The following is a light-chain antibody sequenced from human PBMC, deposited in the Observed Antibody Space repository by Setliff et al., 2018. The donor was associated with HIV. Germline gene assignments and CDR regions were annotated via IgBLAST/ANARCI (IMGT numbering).Light chain of an antibody. CDR3: CSNTGSNTFV. V-gene: IGLV2-23*01. CDR1: SNDVVRYDL. CDR2: HAT. Sequence: QSVLTQHASVSGSPGQSITITCTGTSNDVVRYDLVSWYQQHPAKAPKLIIYHATRRPSGVSNRFSGSKSGNVASLTISGLQAEDEADYYCCSNTGSNTFVFGTGTKVTVL. J-gene: IGLJ1*01.